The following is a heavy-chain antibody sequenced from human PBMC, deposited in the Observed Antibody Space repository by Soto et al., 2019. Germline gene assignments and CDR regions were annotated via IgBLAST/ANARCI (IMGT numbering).Heavy chain of an antibody. Sequence: PGGSLRLSCVASGFTFSDYAMSWVRQGPGKGLEWASGISGVGGSTYYPDSVKGRFTISRDNAKNSLYLQMNGLRAEDTALYYCAKDSTPYYYDSSGYFDYWGQGTLVTVSS. CDR3: AKDSTPYYYDSSGYFDY. CDR1: GFTFSDYA. CDR2: ISGVGGST. V-gene: IGHV3-23*01. D-gene: IGHD3-22*01. J-gene: IGHJ4*02.